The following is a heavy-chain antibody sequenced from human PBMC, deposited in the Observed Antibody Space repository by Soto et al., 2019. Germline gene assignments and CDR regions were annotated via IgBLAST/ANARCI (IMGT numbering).Heavy chain of an antibody. CDR3: ATMEPHHDFWSANYYFAY. CDR2: IYYGGST. CDR1: GGDVTSSRYY. J-gene: IGHJ4*02. V-gene: IGHV4-39*01. Sequence: QLQLRESGPGLVRPSETLSLTCTVSGGDVTSSRYYWAWIRQTPGKGLEWIATIYYGGSTDYNASLKSRVTVSIDTSKNQFSLKMTSVTAADTAVYFCATMEPHHDFWSANYYFAYWGQGTLVTVSS. D-gene: IGHD3-3*01.